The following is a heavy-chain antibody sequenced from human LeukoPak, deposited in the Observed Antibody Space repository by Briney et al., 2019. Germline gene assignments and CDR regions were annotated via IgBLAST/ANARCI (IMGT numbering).Heavy chain of an antibody. V-gene: IGHV1-69*13. CDR2: FIPILGTA. J-gene: IGHJ6*02. CDR3: ARGLYCSSSTSCYDYGMDV. CDR1: GGTFRSYG. Sequence: SVKVSCKASGGTFRSYGLNWVRQAPGQGLEWMGGFIPILGTAKYAQKLQGRVTITADESTSTGYMELSSLRYEDTAVYYCARGLYCSSSTSCYDYGMDVWGQGTAVTVSS. D-gene: IGHD2-2*01.